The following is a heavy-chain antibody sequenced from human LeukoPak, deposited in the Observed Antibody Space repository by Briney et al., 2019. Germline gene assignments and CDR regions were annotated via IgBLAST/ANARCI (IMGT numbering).Heavy chain of an antibody. CDR2: FDPEDGET. J-gene: IGHJ4*02. Sequence: ASVKVSCKVSGYTLTELSMHWVRQAPGKGLEWMGGFDPEDGETIYAQKFQGRVTITRDTSTSTAYMELRSLRSDDTAVYYCARSTGGSYENDYWGQGTLVTVSS. D-gene: IGHD2-15*01. CDR1: GYTLTELS. CDR3: ARSTGGSYENDY. V-gene: IGHV1-24*01.